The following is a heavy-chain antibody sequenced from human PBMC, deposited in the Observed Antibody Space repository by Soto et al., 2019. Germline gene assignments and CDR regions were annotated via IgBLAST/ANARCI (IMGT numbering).Heavy chain of an antibody. V-gene: IGHV3-43*01. D-gene: IGHD6-13*01. CDR3: AKDSSSWTKGGNWFDP. J-gene: IGHJ5*02. Sequence: PXGSLRLSGAASGFTFDDYTMHWVRRAPGKGLEWVSLISWDGGSTYYADSVKGRFTISRDNSKNSLYLQMKSLRTEDTALYYCAKDSSSWTKGGNWFDPWGQGTLVTVSS. CDR2: ISWDGGST. CDR1: GFTFDDYT.